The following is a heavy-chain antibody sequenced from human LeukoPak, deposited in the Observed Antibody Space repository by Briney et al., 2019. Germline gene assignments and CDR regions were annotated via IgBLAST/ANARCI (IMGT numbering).Heavy chain of an antibody. CDR1: RFIFSDYW. CDR3: ARGGAYFDY. Sequence: PGGSLRLSCAASRFIFSDYWMAWVRQAPGKGLEWVAHISEDGSEKYYVDSVKGRFTISRDNAKNSLYLQMNSLRVEDTAVYYCARGGAYFDYWGQGTLVTVSS. J-gene: IGHJ4*02. V-gene: IGHV3-7*01. D-gene: IGHD1-26*01. CDR2: ISEDGSEK.